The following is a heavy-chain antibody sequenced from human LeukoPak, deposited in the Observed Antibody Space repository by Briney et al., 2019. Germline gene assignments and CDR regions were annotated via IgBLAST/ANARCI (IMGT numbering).Heavy chain of an antibody. Sequence: SQTLSLTCTVSGGSISSGSYYWSWIRQPAGKGLEWIGRIYTSGSTNYNPSLKSRVTISVDTSKNQFSLKLSSVTAADTAVYYCASLGYCSSTSCPFVYWGQGTLVTVSS. CDR2: IYTSGST. CDR1: GGSISSGSYY. D-gene: IGHD2-2*03. CDR3: ASLGYCSSTSCPFVY. J-gene: IGHJ4*02. V-gene: IGHV4-61*02.